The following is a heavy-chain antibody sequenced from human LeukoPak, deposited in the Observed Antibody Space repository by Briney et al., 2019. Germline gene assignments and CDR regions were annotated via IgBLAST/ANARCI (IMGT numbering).Heavy chain of an antibody. CDR1: GYIFTSYW. Sequence: GASLKISCQGSGYIFTSYWIGWVRQLPGKGLEWMGIIYPGDSDTRYTPSFQGQVTISADKSISTAYLQWSSLKASDTAMYYCARPAARGGPIDYWGQGTLVTVSS. J-gene: IGHJ4*02. D-gene: IGHD6-6*01. CDR3: ARPAARGGPIDY. V-gene: IGHV5-51*01. CDR2: IYPGDSDT.